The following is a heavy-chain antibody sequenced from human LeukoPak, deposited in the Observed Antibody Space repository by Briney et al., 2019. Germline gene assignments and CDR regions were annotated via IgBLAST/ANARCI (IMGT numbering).Heavy chain of an antibody. D-gene: IGHD3-16*02. CDR2: IRYDGSNK. CDR3: AEDHDYVWGSYHDHYYFDY. Sequence: GGSLRLSCAASGFTFSSYGMHWVRQAPGKGLEWVAFIRYDGSNKYYADSVKGRFTISRDNSKNTLYLQMNSLRAEDTAVYYCAEDHDYVWGSYHDHYYFDYWGQGTLVTVSS. J-gene: IGHJ4*02. V-gene: IGHV3-30*02. CDR1: GFTFSSYG.